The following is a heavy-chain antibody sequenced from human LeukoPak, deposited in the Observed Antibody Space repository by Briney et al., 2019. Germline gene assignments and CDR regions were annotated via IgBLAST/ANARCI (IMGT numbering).Heavy chain of an antibody. Sequence: GGSLRLSCAATGFTYSSHAMHWVRQAPGKGLEWVATISFDGRNQYNADSVKGRFTISRDNSKNTLFLQMNNLRPEDAAVYYCARYSYKHDCWGQGTLVTVSS. CDR3: ARYSYKHDC. CDR2: ISFDGRNQ. J-gene: IGHJ4*02. CDR1: GFTYSSHA. D-gene: IGHD2-15*01. V-gene: IGHV3-30*04.